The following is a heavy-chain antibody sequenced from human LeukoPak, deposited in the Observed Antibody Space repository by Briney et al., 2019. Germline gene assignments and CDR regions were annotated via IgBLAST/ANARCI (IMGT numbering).Heavy chain of an antibody. Sequence: PSETLSLTCSVSGGSISSSSHYWGWIRQPPGKGLVWIGSIYYSGSTYYNPPLKSRVTISVDTSKNQFSLRLNSVTAADTAVYYCARERATNYGMDVWGQGTTVTVSS. V-gene: IGHV4-39*07. CDR1: GGSISSSSHY. CDR3: ARERATNYGMDV. J-gene: IGHJ6*02. CDR2: IYYSGST. D-gene: IGHD5-12*01.